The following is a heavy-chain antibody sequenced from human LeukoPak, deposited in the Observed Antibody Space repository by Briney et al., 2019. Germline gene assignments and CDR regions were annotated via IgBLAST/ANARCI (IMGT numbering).Heavy chain of an antibody. CDR3: AREGSYSPIDY. V-gene: IGHV4-59*01. Sequence: SETLSLTCTVSGGSISSYYWSWIRQPPGKGLEWIGYIYYSGSTNYNPSLKSRVTISVDTSKNQFSLKLSSVTAADTAVYSCAREGSYSPIDYWGQGTLETGSS. J-gene: IGHJ4*02. D-gene: IGHD1-26*01. CDR1: GGSISSYY. CDR2: IYYSGST.